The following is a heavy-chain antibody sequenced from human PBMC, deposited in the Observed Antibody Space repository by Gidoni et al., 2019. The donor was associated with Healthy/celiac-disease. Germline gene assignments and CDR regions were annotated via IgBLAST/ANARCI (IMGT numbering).Heavy chain of an antibody. J-gene: IGHJ4*02. Sequence: EVQLVESGGGLVQPGGSLKLSCAASGFTFRGSAMHWVRQASGKGLEWVGRIRSKANSYATAYAASVKGRFTISRDDSKNTAYLQMNSLKTEDTAVYYCTVGQSHWGQGTLVTVSS. CDR3: TVGQSH. D-gene: IGHD1-26*01. V-gene: IGHV3-73*02. CDR1: GFTFRGSA. CDR2: IRSKANSYAT.